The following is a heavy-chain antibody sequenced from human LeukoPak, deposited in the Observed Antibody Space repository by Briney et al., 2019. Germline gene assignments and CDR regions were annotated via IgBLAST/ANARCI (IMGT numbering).Heavy chain of an antibody. D-gene: IGHD1-26*01. Sequence: ASVKVSCKASGGTFSSYAISRVRQAPGQGLEWMGGIIPIFGTANYAQKFQGRVTITADKSTSTAYMELSSLRSEDTAVYYCARDQLVGAVPDYWGQGTLVTVSS. CDR2: IIPIFGTA. J-gene: IGHJ4*02. V-gene: IGHV1-69*06. CDR1: GGTFSSYA. CDR3: ARDQLVGAVPDY.